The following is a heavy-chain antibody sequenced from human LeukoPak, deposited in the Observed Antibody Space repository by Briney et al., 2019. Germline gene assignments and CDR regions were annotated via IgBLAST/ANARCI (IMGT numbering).Heavy chain of an antibody. CDR2: ISSSDSTI. V-gene: IGHV3-48*04. CDR1: GFTFSSYG. Sequence: PGGSLRLSCAASGFTFSSYGMSWVRQAPGKGLEWVSYISSSDSTIYYADSVKGRFTISRDNAKNSLYLQMNSLRAEDTAVYYCARVAINDYGDYFDYWGQGTLVTVSS. D-gene: IGHD4-17*01. J-gene: IGHJ4*02. CDR3: ARVAINDYGDYFDY.